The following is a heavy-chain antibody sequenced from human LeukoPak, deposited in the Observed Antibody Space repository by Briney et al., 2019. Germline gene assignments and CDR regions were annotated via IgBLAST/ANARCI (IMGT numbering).Heavy chain of an antibody. CDR2: IYHSGST. CDR1: GYSISSGYY. Sequence: SSETLSLTCAVSGYSISSGYYWGWIRQPPGKGLEWIVSIYHSGSTYYNPSLKTRVTISVDTSKNQFSLKLSSVTAADTAVYYCARDNPGYFDYWGQGTLVTVSP. J-gene: IGHJ4*02. D-gene: IGHD3-9*01. V-gene: IGHV4-38-2*01. CDR3: ARDNPGYFDY.